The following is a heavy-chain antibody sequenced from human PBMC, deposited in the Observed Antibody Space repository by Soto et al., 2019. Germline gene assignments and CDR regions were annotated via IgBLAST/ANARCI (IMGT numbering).Heavy chain of an antibody. J-gene: IGHJ4*02. CDR1: GFTFSAYG. CDR2: IWYDGSGK. Sequence: GGSLRLSXAASGFTFSAYGMHWVRQAPGKGLEWVALIWYDGSGKYYADSVRGRFTTSRDNSKNTLYLQMDSLSADDTAVYYCARVALPDFWSGSYPDYWGQGTPVTVSS. D-gene: IGHD3-3*01. CDR3: ARVALPDFWSGSYPDY. V-gene: IGHV3-33*01.